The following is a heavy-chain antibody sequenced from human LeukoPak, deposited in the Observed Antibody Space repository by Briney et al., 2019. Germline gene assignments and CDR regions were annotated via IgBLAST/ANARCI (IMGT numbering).Heavy chain of an antibody. V-gene: IGHV4-39*01. D-gene: IGHD3-10*01. J-gene: IGHJ4*02. CDR2: IYYSGST. CDR3: ARGSLYGSGSVDY. CDR1: GSSISSSSYY. Sequence: PSETLSLTCTVSGSSISSSSYYWGWIRQPPGKGLEWIGSIYYSGSTYYNPSLKSRVTISVDTSKNQFSLKLSSVTAADTAVYYCARGSLYGSGSVDYWGQGTLVTVSS.